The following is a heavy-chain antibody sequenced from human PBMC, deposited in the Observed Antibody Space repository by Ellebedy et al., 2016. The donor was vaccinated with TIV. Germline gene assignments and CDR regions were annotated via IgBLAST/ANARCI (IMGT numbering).Heavy chain of an antibody. CDR3: ARDMAWGNERVIDAFDI. J-gene: IGHJ3*02. CDR2: ISGSTITS. V-gene: IGHV3-48*04. CDR1: GFTFTPYS. D-gene: IGHD7-27*01. Sequence: GGSLRLSCVASGFTFTPYSMNWVRQAPGKGLEWISYISGSTITSYYADSVKGRFTISRDNAKNSLYLQMNGLGVEDTAVYFCARDMAWGNERVIDAFDIWGHGTLVTVSS.